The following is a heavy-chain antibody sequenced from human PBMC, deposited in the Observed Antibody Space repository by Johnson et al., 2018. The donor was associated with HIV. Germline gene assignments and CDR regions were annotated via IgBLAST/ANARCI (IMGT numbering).Heavy chain of an antibody. CDR2: ISYDGSNK. Sequence: QVQLVESGGGVVQPGGSLRLSCAASGFTFSSYGMPWVRQAPGTGLEWVAVISYDGSNKYYADSVKGRFTISRENSKNSLYLQMNRLRAGDTAVYYCARGGYGDYGGGDAFDIWGQGTMVTVSS. V-gene: IGHV3-30*03. J-gene: IGHJ3*02. CDR1: GFTFSSYG. CDR3: ARGGYGDYGGGDAFDI. D-gene: IGHD4-17*01.